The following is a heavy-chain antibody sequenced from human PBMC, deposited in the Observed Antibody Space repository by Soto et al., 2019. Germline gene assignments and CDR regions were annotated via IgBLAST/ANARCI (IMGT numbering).Heavy chain of an antibody. D-gene: IGHD3-16*02. CDR1: GITFSNYA. CDR3: AKDPDRYDYVWGTYRYIDH. V-gene: IGHV3-23*01. CDR2: ISTSGGRP. J-gene: IGHJ4*02. Sequence: GGSLRLSCTASGITFSNYAMIWVRQAPRKGLEWVSSISTSGGRPYYADSVKGRFTISRDNSKNTLYLQMNSLRVEDRAVYYCAKDPDRYDYVWGTYRYIDHWGQGTLVTVSS.